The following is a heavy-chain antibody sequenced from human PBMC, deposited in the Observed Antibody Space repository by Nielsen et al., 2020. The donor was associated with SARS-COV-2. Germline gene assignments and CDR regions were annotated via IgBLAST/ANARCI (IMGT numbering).Heavy chain of an antibody. D-gene: IGHD5-18*01. Sequence: ASVKVSCKASGYTFTSYYMHWVRQAPGQGLEWMGIINPSGGSTSYAQKFQGRVTMTRDTSTSTVYMELSSLRSEDTAVYYCARALGYSYGVPYYYYGMDVRGQGTTVTVSS. CDR3: ARALGYSYGVPYYYYGMDV. V-gene: IGHV1-46*01. J-gene: IGHJ6*02. CDR1: GYTFTSYY. CDR2: INPSGGST.